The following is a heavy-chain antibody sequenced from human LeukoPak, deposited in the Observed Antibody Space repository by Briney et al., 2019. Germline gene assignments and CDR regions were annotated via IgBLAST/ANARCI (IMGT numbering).Heavy chain of an antibody. V-gene: IGHV3-66*01. CDR1: GFTVSSYY. CDR3: ARGPSLGAAFDI. Sequence: GGSLRLSCAASGFTVSSYYMSWVRQAPGKGLEWVSVIYTDGSTSYADSVKGRFTISRDNSKNTLYLQMNSLRVEDTAVYYCARGPSLGAAFDIWGQGTMVTVSS. CDR2: IYTDGST. J-gene: IGHJ3*02. D-gene: IGHD2-2*01.